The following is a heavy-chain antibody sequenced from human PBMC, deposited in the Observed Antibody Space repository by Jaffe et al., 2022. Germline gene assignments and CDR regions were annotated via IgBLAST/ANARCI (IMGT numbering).Heavy chain of an antibody. J-gene: IGHJ6*03. CDR2: INAGNGNT. D-gene: IGHD2-2*01. V-gene: IGHV1-3*01. CDR3: AREGIVPIAPFYYYYMDV. Sequence: QVQLVQSGAEVKKPGASVKVSCKASGYTFTSYAMHWVRQAPGQRLEWMGWINAGNGNTKYSQKFQGRVTITRDTSASTAYMELSSLRSEDTAVYYCAREGIVPIAPFYYYYMDVWGKGTTVTVSS. CDR1: GYTFTSYA.